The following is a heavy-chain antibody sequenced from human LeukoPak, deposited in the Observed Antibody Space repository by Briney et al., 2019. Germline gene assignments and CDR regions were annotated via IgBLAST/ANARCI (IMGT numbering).Heavy chain of an antibody. CDR1: GFTFSGYD. D-gene: IGHD2-21*01. V-gene: IGHV3-21*01. CDR2: ISSSSSYM. Sequence: GGSLRLSCVASGFTFSGYDMNWVRQAPGKGLEWVSSISSSSSYMYYADSVKGRFTISRDNAKNSLYLQMNSLRAEDTAVYYCARGLCGGDCYDYWGQGNLVTVSS. CDR3: ARGLCGGDCYDY. J-gene: IGHJ4*02.